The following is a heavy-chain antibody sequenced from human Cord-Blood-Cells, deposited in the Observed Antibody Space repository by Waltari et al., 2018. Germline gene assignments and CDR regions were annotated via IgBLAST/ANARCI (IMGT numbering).Heavy chain of an antibody. CDR1: GGSIRSYY. V-gene: IGHV4-59*01. CDR2: IYYSGST. D-gene: IGHD1-7*01. Sequence: QVQLQESGPGLVKPSETLALTCTGSGGSIRSYYWSLIRQSPGMGLEWIGYIYYSGSTTSNRSLTSRITISVDTSKIQFSRKRSSVTAAYTAVYYCARAISGTTFDYWGQGTLVTVSS. J-gene: IGHJ4*02. CDR3: ARAISGTTFDY.